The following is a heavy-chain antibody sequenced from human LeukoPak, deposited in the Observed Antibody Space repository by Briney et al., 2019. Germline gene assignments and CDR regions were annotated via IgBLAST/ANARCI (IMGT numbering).Heavy chain of an antibody. J-gene: IGHJ4*02. Sequence: SCKASGGTFSSYAMSWVRQAPGKGLEWVSAISGSGGSTYYADSVKGRITISRDNSKNTLYLQMNSLRAEDTAVYYCAKDPRFPNLYNWGQGTLVTVSS. D-gene: IGHD2-2*02. CDR1: GGTFSSYA. CDR3: AKDPRFPNLYN. V-gene: IGHV3-23*01. CDR2: ISGSGGST.